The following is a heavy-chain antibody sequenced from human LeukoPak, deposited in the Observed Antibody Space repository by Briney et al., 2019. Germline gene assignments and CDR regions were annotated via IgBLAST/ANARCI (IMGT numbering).Heavy chain of an antibody. J-gene: IGHJ4*02. CDR3: ARGGDILTGYDLDY. CDR2: IYSGGST. CDR1: GFTVSSNY. D-gene: IGHD3-9*01. Sequence: GGSLRLSCAASGFTVSSNYMSWVRQAPGKGLEWVSVIYSGGSTYYADSVKGRFTISRDNSKSTLYLQMNSLRAEDTAVYYCARGGDILTGYDLDYWGQGTLVTVSS. V-gene: IGHV3-66*01.